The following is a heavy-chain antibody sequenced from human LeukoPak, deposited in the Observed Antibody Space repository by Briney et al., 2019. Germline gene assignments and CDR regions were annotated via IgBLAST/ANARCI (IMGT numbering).Heavy chain of an antibody. V-gene: IGHV4-39*01. CDR2: IYYSGST. D-gene: IGHD3-22*01. CDR3: ARRPALYDSSGYYVPGAFDI. CDR1: GFTFSSYA. J-gene: IGHJ3*02. Sequence: GSLRLSCAASGFTFSSYAMSWVRQAPGKGLEWIGSIYYSGSTYYNPSLKSRVTISVDTSKNQFSLKLSSVTAADTAVYYCARRPALYDSSGYYVPGAFDIWGQGTMVTVSS.